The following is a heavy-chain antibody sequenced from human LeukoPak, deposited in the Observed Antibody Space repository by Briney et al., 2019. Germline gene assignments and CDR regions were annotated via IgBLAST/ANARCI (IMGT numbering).Heavy chain of an antibody. V-gene: IGHV3-23*01. J-gene: IGHJ6*03. CDR1: GFTFSNYA. Sequence: GGSLRLSCAASGFTFSNYAMRWVRQAPGKGLEWVSAISGSGGSTYYADSVKGRFTISRDNSKNTLYLQMNSLRAEDTAVYYCAKGSGWYETDYYYYYMDVWGKGTTVTISS. D-gene: IGHD6-19*01. CDR3: AKGSGWYETDYYYYYMDV. CDR2: ISGSGGST.